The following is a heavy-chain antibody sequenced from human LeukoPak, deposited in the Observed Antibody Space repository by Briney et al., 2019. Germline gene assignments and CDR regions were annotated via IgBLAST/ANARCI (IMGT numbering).Heavy chain of an antibody. CDR3: ARGYYDSSGYYYHDY. Sequence: SETLSLTCTVSGGSISSYYWNWIRQPPGKRLEWIGYIYYSGSTNYNPSLKSRVTISVDTSKNHFSLKLSSVTAADTAVYYCARGYYDSSGYYYHDYWGQGTLVTVSS. D-gene: IGHD3-22*01. CDR2: IYYSGST. CDR1: GGSISSYY. J-gene: IGHJ4*02. V-gene: IGHV4-59*01.